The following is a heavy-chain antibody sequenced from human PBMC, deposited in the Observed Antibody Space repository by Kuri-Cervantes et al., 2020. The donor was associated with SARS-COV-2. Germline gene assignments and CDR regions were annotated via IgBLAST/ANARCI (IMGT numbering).Heavy chain of an antibody. J-gene: IGHJ4*02. CDR2: IYSGGST. CDR1: GFTVSSNY. D-gene: IGHD3-10*01. V-gene: IGHV3-53*01. CDR3: ARRITMVRVAWVYFDY. Sequence: GESLKISCAVSGFTVSSNYMSWVRQAPGKGLEWVSVIYSGGSTYYADSVKGRFTISRDNSKNTLYLQMNSLRAEDTAVYYCARRITMVRVAWVYFDYWGQGTLVTVSS.